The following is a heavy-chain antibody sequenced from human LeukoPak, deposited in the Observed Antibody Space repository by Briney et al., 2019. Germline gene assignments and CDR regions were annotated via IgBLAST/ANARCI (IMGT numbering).Heavy chain of an antibody. J-gene: IGHJ6*02. CDR1: GYTFTGYY. CDR3: ARTMVRGVPGIDV. D-gene: IGHD3-10*01. CDR2: INPNSGGT. Sequence: ASVKVSCKASGYTFTGYYIHWVRQAPGQGLEWMGWINPNSGGTNYAQKFQGWVTMTRDTSISTAYMELTSLTSDDTAVYYCARTMVRGVPGIDVWGQGTTVTVSS. V-gene: IGHV1-2*04.